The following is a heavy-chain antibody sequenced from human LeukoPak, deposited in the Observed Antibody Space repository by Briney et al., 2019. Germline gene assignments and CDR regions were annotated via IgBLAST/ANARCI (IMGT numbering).Heavy chain of an antibody. CDR2: TYYRSKWYN. Sequence: SQTLSLTCAISGDSVSSNSAAWNWIRQSPASGLEWLGRTYYRSKWYNDYAVSVKSRITINPDTSKNQFSLQLNSVTPEDTAVYYCARGPYGAIRRDWFDPWGQGTLVTVSS. V-gene: IGHV6-1*01. J-gene: IGHJ5*02. CDR1: GDSVSSNSAA. CDR3: ARGPYGAIRRDWFDP. D-gene: IGHD4-17*01.